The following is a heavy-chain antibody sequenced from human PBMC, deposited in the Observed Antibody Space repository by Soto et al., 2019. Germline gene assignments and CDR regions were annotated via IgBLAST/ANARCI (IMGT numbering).Heavy chain of an antibody. V-gene: IGHV1-2*04. Sequence: VQLVQSGAEVKKPGASVKVSCKTSGDSFNDYYIHWVRQAPGQGLEWMGWINPNGGVTKYAQKCQGWVTVTRDTSIRTVYMELSSLRSDDTAVYYCARESGGATATLAYYYFYMDVWGKGTTVTVAS. CDR3: ARESGGATATLAYYYFYMDV. J-gene: IGHJ6*03. CDR1: GDSFNDYY. CDR2: INPNGGVT. D-gene: IGHD5-12*01.